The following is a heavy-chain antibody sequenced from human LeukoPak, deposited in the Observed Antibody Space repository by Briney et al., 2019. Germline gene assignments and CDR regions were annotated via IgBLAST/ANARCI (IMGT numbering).Heavy chain of an antibody. Sequence: GGSLRLSCAASGFTFSSYAMHWVRQAPGKGLEWVAVISYDGSNKYYADSVKGRFTISRDNSKNTLYLQMNSLRAEDTAVCYCARDLGSSSSHYWGQGTLVTVSS. V-gene: IGHV3-30-3*01. J-gene: IGHJ4*02. D-gene: IGHD6-6*01. CDR1: GFTFSSYA. CDR3: ARDLGSSSSHY. CDR2: ISYDGSNK.